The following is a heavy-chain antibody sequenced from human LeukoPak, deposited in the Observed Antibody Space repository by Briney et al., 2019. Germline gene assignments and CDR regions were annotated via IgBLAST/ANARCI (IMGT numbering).Heavy chain of an antibody. CDR3: AKDRVRGAKTAFDI. CDR1: GFTFSSYA. CDR2: ISWNSGSI. D-gene: IGHD1-26*01. V-gene: IGHV3-9*03. J-gene: IGHJ3*02. Sequence: GGSLRLSCAASGFTFSSYAMSWVRQAPGKGLEWVSGISWNSGSIGYADSVKGRFTISRDNAKNSLYLQMNSLRAEDMALYYCAKDRVRGAKTAFDIWGQGTMVTVSS.